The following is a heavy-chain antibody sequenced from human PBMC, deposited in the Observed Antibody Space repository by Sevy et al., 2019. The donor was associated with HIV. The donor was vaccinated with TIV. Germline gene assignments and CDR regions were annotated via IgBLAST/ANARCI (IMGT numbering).Heavy chain of an antibody. V-gene: IGHV1-2*02. D-gene: IGHD3-3*01. J-gene: IGHJ5*02. Sequence: ASVKVSCRASGNTFTAYYVHWVRQAPGQGLEWMGWINPNSGATKYAQKFQGRVTMTRDTSFSAVYMGLSRLTSADTAVYYCALGTIFEPNYFDPWGQGTLVTVSS. CDR2: INPNSGAT. CDR3: ALGTIFEPNYFDP. CDR1: GNTFTAYY.